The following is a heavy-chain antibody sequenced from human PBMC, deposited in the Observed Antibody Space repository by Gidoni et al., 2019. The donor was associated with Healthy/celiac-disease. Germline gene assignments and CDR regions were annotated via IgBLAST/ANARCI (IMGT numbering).Heavy chain of an antibody. CDR3: ARDSPDGSTSDY. D-gene: IGHD2-15*01. CDR1: GFTVSNNY. J-gene: IGHJ4*02. CDR2: IYSGGST. Sequence: EVQLVESGGGLVQPGGSLRLSCAASGFTVSNNYMSWVRQAPGKGLEWVSVIYSGGSTYYADSVKGRFTISRDNSNNTLYLQMNSLRAEDTAVYYCARDSPDGSTSDYWGQGTLVTVSS. V-gene: IGHV3-66*02.